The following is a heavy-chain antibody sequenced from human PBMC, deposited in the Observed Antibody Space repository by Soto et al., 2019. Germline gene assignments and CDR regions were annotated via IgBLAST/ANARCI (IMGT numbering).Heavy chain of an antibody. CDR2: ISGSGGST. D-gene: IGHD3-3*01. CDR3: AKDYDFWSGYYKYYFDY. CDR1: GFTFSSYA. J-gene: IGHJ4*02. V-gene: IGHV3-23*01. Sequence: GGSLRLSCAASGFTFSSYAMSWVRQAPGKGLEWGSAISGSGGSTYYADSVKGRFTISRDNSKNTLYLQMNSLRAEDTAVYYCAKDYDFWSGYYKYYFDYWGQGTLVTVSS.